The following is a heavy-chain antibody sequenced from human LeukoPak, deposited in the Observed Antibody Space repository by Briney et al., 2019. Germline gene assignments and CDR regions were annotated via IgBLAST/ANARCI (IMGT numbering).Heavy chain of an antibody. J-gene: IGHJ6*03. CDR1: GYTFTGYY. CDR3: ARDLDSTARTYYYYYYMDV. V-gene: IGHV1-2*02. Sequence: GASVKVSCKASGYTFTGYYMHWVRQAPGQGLEWMGWINPNSGGTNYAQKFQGRVTMTRDTSISTAYMELSRLRSDDTAVYYCARDLDSTARTYYYYYYMDVWGKGTTVTVSS. CDR2: INPNSGGT. D-gene: IGHD6-6*01.